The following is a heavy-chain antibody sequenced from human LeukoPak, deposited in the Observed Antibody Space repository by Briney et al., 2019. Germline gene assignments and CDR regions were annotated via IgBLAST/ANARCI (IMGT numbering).Heavy chain of an antibody. Sequence: ASVKVSCKASGYTFTNYGINWVRQAPGQGLEWMGYISAYNGNTNYAQKFQGRVTMTTDTSTNTVYVELRSLRSDDTAVYYCAYWGGNVDYWGQGTLVTVSS. D-gene: IGHD7-27*01. CDR2: ISAYNGNT. J-gene: IGHJ4*02. CDR1: GYTFTNYG. CDR3: AYWGGNVDY. V-gene: IGHV1-18*01.